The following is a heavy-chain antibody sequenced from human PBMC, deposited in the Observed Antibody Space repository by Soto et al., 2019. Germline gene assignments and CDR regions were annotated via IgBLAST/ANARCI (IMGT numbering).Heavy chain of an antibody. D-gene: IGHD5-18*01. V-gene: IGHV3-23*01. J-gene: IGHJ4*02. CDR2: ISGSGIST. CDR1: GFTFRSYA. CDR3: ARDQPGYSYGYGLGY. Sequence: GGSLRLSCAASGFTFRSYAMSWVRQAPGKGLEWVSGISGSGISTHYADSVKGRFTVSRDNSKNTLYLQMNSLRAEDTAVYYCARDQPGYSYGYGLGYWGQGTLVTVSS.